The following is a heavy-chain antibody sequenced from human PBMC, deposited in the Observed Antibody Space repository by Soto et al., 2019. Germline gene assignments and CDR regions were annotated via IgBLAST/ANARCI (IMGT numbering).Heavy chain of an antibody. J-gene: IGHJ6*02. CDR2: IIPISETT. Sequence: QVQLVQSGAEVKKPGSSVKVSCKASGGTFSSYAISWVRQAPGQGLEWMGGIIPISETTNYAQKFQGRVTITADESKSTAYMELSSLRSEDTAVYYCARSQGSSTSLEIYYYYYYFMDVWCQGTTVTVSS. CDR3: ARSQGSSTSLEIYYYYYYFMDV. D-gene: IGHD2-2*01. V-gene: IGHV1-69*01. CDR1: GGTFSSYA.